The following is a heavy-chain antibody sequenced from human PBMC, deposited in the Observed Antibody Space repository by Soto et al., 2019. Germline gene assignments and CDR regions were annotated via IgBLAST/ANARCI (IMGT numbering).Heavy chain of an antibody. J-gene: IGHJ4*02. Sequence: QVQLQQWGAGLLKPSETLSLTCAVYGGSFSGYYWSWIRQPPGKGLEWIGEINHSGSTNYNPSLTSRVTISVDTSKNQFSLKLSSVTAADTAVYYCARDDYGDRNFDYWGQGTLVTVSS. CDR2: INHSGST. CDR3: ARDDYGDRNFDY. V-gene: IGHV4-34*01. D-gene: IGHD4-17*01. CDR1: GGSFSGYY.